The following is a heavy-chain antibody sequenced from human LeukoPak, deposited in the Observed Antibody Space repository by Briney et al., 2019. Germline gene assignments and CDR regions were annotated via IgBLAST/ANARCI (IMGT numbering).Heavy chain of an antibody. CDR3: ASSSSMVHAIPCDY. CDR1: GGSISSYY. Sequence: SETLSLTCTVSGGSISSYYWSWIRQPPGKGLEWIGYIYYSGSTNYNPSLKSRVTISVDTSKNQFSLKLSSVTAADTAVYYCASSSSMVHAIPCDYWGQGTLVTVSS. CDR2: IYYSGST. D-gene: IGHD2-8*01. V-gene: IGHV4-59*01. J-gene: IGHJ4*02.